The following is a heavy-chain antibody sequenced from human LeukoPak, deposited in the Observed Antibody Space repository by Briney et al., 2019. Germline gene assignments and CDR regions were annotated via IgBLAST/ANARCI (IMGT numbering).Heavy chain of an antibody. CDR2: INQDGSEK. J-gene: IGHJ4*02. CDR1: GFTFSTYW. Sequence: GGSLRLSCTASGFTFSTYWMTWVRQAPGKGLEWVAGINQDGSEKYYVDSVKGRFTISRGNAKNSLYLQMDSLRAEDTAVYYCARVVATITPYFDYWGQGTLVTVSS. D-gene: IGHD5-12*01. CDR3: ARVVATITPYFDY. V-gene: IGHV3-7*01.